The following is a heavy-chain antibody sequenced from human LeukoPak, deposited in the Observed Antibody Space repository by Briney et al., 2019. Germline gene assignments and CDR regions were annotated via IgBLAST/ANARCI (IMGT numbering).Heavy chain of an antibody. J-gene: IGHJ4*02. D-gene: IGHD3-22*01. Sequence: LRLSCAASGGSISSGGYSWSWIRQPPGKGLEWIGYIYYSGSTYYNPSLKSRVTISVDTSKNQFSLKLSSVTAADTAVYYCARGDDSSGYYYGSLPNWGQGTLVTVSS. CDR2: IYYSGST. CDR3: ARGDDSSGYYYGSLPN. CDR1: GGSISSGGYS. V-gene: IGHV4-30-4*07.